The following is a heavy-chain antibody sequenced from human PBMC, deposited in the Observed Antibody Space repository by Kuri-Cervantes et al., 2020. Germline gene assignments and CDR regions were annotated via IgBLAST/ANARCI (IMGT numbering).Heavy chain of an antibody. V-gene: IGHV3-30*03. CDR3: AREYGSSGYYGMDV. D-gene: IGHD3-22*01. Sequence: GESLKISCAASGFTFSSYGMHWVRQAPGKGLEWAAVISYDGSNKYYADSVKGRFTISRDNAKNSLYLQMNSLRAEDAAVYYCAREYGSSGYYGMDVWGQGTTVTVSS. J-gene: IGHJ6*02. CDR2: ISYDGSNK. CDR1: GFTFSSYG.